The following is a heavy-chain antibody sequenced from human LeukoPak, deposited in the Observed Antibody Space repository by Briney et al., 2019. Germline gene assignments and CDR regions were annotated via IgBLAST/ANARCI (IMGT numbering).Heavy chain of an antibody. CDR1: GYSISSGHW. J-gene: IGHJ4*02. CDR3: ARDYGDYTFDY. Sequence: PSDTLSLTCTVSGYSISSGHWWGWIRQSPGKGLEWIGYIYNSGSFYDNPSLKSRVRMSVDKSKNQFSLQLNSVTPEDTAVYYCARDYGDYTFDYWGQGTLVTVSS. V-gene: IGHV4-28*05. CDR2: IYNSGSF. D-gene: IGHD4-17*01.